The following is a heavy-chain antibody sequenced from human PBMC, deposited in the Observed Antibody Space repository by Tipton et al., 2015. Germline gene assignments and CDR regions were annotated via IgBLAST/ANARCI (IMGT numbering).Heavy chain of an antibody. CDR2: INPNSGVT. CDR3: ARKAGGQTVGGGDYFDY. Sequence: QLVQSGAEVKKPGASVKVSCKASGYTFTGYYIHWVRQAPGQGLEWMGWINPNSGVTNYAQKFQGRVTVTRDTSITTAYMDLRWLRSDDTAMYFCARKAGGQTVGGGDYFDYWGQGTLVTVSS. V-gene: IGHV1-2*02. CDR1: GYTFTGYY. J-gene: IGHJ4*02. D-gene: IGHD1-26*01.